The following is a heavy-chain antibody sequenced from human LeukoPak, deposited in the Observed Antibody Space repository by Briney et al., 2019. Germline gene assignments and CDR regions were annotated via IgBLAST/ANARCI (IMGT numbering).Heavy chain of an antibody. CDR1: GYTFTSYG. CDR3: LALKRPNYYYYYYMDV. V-gene: IGHV1-18*01. Sequence: ASVKVSCKASGYTFTSYGISWVRQAPGQGLEWMGWISAYNGNTNYAQKFQGRVTMTRNTSISTAYMELSSLRSEDTAVYYCLALKRPNYYYYYYMDVWGKGTTVTVSS. CDR2: ISAYNGNT. J-gene: IGHJ6*03.